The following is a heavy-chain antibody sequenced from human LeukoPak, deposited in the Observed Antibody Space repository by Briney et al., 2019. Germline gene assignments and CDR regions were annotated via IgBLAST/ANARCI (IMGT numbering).Heavy chain of an antibody. V-gene: IGHV4-59*01. Sequence: PSETLSLTCTVSGGSISSYYWSWIRQPPRKGLEWIGYIYYSGSTNYNPSLKSRVTISVDTSKYQFSLKVNSVAAADTAVYYCARGNWYFDYWGQGTLVTVSS. J-gene: IGHJ4*02. CDR2: IYYSGST. CDR1: GGSISSYY. CDR3: ARGNWYFDY. D-gene: IGHD1-1*01.